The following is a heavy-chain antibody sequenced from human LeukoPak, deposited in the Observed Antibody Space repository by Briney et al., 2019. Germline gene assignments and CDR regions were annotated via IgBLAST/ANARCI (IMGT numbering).Heavy chain of an antibody. V-gene: IGHV3-53*05. CDR2: IYSGGST. CDR1: GFTVSSNY. Sequence: GGSLRLSCAASGFTVSSNYMSWVRQAPGKGLEWVSVIYSGGSTYYADSVKGRFTISRDNSKNTLYLQMSSLRPEDTAVYYCVKDRRVDHWGQGTLVTVSS. CDR3: VKDRRVDH. J-gene: IGHJ4*02.